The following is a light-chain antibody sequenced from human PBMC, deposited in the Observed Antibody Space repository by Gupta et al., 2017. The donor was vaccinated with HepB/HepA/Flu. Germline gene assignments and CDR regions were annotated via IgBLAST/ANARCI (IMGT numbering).Light chain of an antibody. CDR1: QSISNW. CDR3: QQYTSQGT. J-gene: IGKJ1*01. CDR2: KAS. V-gene: IGKV1-5*03. Sequence: DIQMTQSPSTLPASVGDRVTITCRASQSISNWLAWYQQKAGKAPKLLIYKASSLESGVPSRFSGSGSGTEFTLTISSLQPDDFATYYCQQYTSQGTFGQGTKVEIK.